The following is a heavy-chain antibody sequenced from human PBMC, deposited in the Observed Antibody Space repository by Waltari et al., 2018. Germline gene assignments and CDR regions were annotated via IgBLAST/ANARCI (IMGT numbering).Heavy chain of an antibody. CDR1: GFSISGYW. J-gene: IGHJ4*02. D-gene: IGHD5-12*01. CDR3: AKDGRWLRRDYFDY. Sequence: EVQLVESGGGLIQPGGSLRLSCAASGFSISGYWMHWVRLPPGKGLVWVSRIHSGGRSTSYVDSVRGRFTVSRDNAKNTVYLQMNSLRADDTAVYYCAKDGRWLRRDYFDYWGQGTLVTVSS. CDR2: IHSGGRST. V-gene: IGHV3-74*01.